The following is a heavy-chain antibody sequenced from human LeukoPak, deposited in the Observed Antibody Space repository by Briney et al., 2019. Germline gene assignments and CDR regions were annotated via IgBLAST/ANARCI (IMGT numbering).Heavy chain of an antibody. J-gene: IGHJ6*02. D-gene: IGHD6-6*01. CDR1: AFIFSGHW. Sequence: PGGSLRLSCEGSAFIFSGHWMNWVRQTPGKGLEWVASIKEDGSERQYVDSVKGRFSISRDNTKGSLFLQLNSLRAEDTAVYYCAKEKGAARLLYYYYCGMDVWGQGTTVTVSS. CDR3: AKEKGAARLLYYYYCGMDV. CDR2: IKEDGSER. V-gene: IGHV3-7*03.